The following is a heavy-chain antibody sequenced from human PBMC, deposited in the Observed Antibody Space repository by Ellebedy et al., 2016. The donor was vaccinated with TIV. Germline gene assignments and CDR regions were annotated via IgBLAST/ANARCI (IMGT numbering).Heavy chain of an antibody. D-gene: IGHD6-13*01. V-gene: IGHV4-30-4*01. J-gene: IGHJ5*02. Sequence: SETLSLTCTVSGGSISSGDYYWSWIRQPPGKGLEWIGYIYYSGSTYYNPSLKSRVTISVDTSKNQFSLKLSSVTAADTAVYYCATDRGSSWFGSWGQGTLVTVSS. CDR1: GGSISSGDYY. CDR2: IYYSGST. CDR3: ATDRGSSWFGS.